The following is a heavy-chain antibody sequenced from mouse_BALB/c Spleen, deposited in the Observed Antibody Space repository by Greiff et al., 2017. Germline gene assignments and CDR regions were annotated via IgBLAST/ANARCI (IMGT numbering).Heavy chain of an antibody. CDR2: ISSGSSTI. V-gene: IGHV5-17*02. CDR1: GFTFSSFG. Sequence: EVKVVESGGGLVQPGGSRKLSCAASGFTFSSFGMHWVRQAPEKGLEWVAYISSGSSTIYYADTVKGRFTISRDNPKNTLFLQMTSLRSEDTAMYYCARGRDGYYAWFAYWGQGTLVTVSA. CDR3: ARGRDGYYAWFAY. J-gene: IGHJ3*01. D-gene: IGHD2-3*01.